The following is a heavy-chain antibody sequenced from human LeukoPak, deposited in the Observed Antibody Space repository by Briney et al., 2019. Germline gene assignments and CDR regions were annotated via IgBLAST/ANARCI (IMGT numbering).Heavy chain of an antibody. Sequence: GGSLRLSCAASGFTVSSNYMSWVRQAPGKGLEWVSVIYSCGSTYYADSVKGRFTISRDNSKNTLYLQMNSLRAEDTAVYYCARAAGYDILTGYRIYYGMDVWGQGTTVTVSS. D-gene: IGHD3-9*01. J-gene: IGHJ6*02. CDR3: ARAAGYDILTGYRIYYGMDV. V-gene: IGHV3-66*01. CDR1: GFTVSSNY. CDR2: IYSCGST.